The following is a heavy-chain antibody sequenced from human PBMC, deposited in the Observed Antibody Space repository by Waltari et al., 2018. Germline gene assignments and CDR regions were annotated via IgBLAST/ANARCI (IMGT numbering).Heavy chain of an antibody. CDR3: ARATRLMTTFGGVTTFDP. CDR1: GDSISSRPYF. J-gene: IGHJ5*02. V-gene: IGHV4-39*01. CDR2: IYYTGSK. D-gene: IGHD3-16*01. Sequence: QMQLQESGPGLVKPSETLPLTCSVAGDSISSRPYFWPGIRPPPGKGLEWIGNIYYTGSKYYNPSLKSRVAMSVDTSKNQFSLTLNSVTATDAAVYFCARATRLMTTFGGVTTFDPWGQGALVTVSS.